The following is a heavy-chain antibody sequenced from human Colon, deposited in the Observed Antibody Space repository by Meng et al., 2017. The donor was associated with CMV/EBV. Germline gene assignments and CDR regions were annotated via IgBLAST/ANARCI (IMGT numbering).Heavy chain of an antibody. V-gene: IGHV3-21*01. J-gene: IGHJ4*02. CDR3: AKEVNFGSPFDY. D-gene: IGHD3/OR15-3a*01. Sequence: GESLKISCAASGFTFSSYSMNWVRQAPGKGLEWVSSISSSSSYIYYADSVKGRFTISRDNAKNSLYLQMNSLRAEDTAVYYCAKEVNFGSPFDYWGQRTLVTVSS. CDR1: GFTFSSYS. CDR2: ISSSSSYI.